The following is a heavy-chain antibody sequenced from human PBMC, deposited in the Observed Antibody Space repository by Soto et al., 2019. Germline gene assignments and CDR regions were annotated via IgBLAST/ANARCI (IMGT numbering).Heavy chain of an antibody. CDR2: IYYSGST. CDR1: GGSISSSSYY. D-gene: IGHD1-26*01. V-gene: IGHV4-39*01. J-gene: IGHJ4*02. Sequence: QLQLQESGPGLVKPSETLSLTCTVSGGSISSSSYYWGWIRQPPGKGLEWIGSIYYSGSTYYNPSLKSRVTISVDTSKNQFSLKLSSVTAADTAVYYCARRKSSYTEDYWGQGTLVTVSS. CDR3: ARRKSSYTEDY.